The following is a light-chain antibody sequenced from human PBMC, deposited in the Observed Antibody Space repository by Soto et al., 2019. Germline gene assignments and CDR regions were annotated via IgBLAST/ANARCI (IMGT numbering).Light chain of an antibody. V-gene: IGKV3-11*01. CDR3: QERSHWT. CDR2: DAS. J-gene: IGKJ1*01. CDR1: VMISTY. Sequence: EIVLTQSPVTLSLSPGQRATLSCRASVMISTYVAWYQQKPGQAPRLLIYDASNRATGVPARFSGSGSGTDFTLTISALEPEDFAVYYCQERSHWTFGLGTKVEI.